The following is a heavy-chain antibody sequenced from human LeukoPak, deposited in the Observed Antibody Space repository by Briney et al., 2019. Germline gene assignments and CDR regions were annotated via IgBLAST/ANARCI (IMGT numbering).Heavy chain of an antibody. CDR2: VFYTGYT. D-gene: IGHD1-26*01. Sequence: PSETLSLTCTVSGGSINNYYWSWVRQPPGKGLEWIGYVFYTGYTHYNPSLKSRVTISVDTSKNQFSLKLSSVTAADTAVYYCARASAGGSYRRPFDPWGQGTLVTVSS. CDR3: ARASAGGSYRRPFDP. CDR1: GGSINNYY. J-gene: IGHJ5*02. V-gene: IGHV4-59*01.